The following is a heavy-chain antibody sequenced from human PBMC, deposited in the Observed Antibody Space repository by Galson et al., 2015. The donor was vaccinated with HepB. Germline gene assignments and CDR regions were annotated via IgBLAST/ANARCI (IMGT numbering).Heavy chain of an antibody. Sequence: SLRLSCAASGFTFSSYAMSWVRQAPGKGLEWVSAISGSGGSTYYADSVKGRFTISRDNSKNTLYLQMNSLRAEDTAVYYCAKDHRFYWAGYYFDYWGQGTLVTVSS. D-gene: IGHD2-15*01. J-gene: IGHJ4*02. CDR2: ISGSGGST. CDR3: AKDHRFYWAGYYFDY. CDR1: GFTFSSYA. V-gene: IGHV3-23*01.